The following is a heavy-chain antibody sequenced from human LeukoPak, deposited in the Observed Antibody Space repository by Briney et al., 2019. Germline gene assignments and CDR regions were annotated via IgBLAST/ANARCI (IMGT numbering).Heavy chain of an antibody. V-gene: IGHV3-74*01. CDR3: ARSLYDSSSYFPGGVYYFDY. D-gene: IGHD3-22*01. CDR1: GFTFSSHW. Sequence: GGSLRLSCAASGFTFSSHWMHWVRQAPGKGLVWVSRINSDGSTTSYADSVKGRFTISRDNAKNTLCLQMNSLRAEDTAVYYCARSLYDSSSYFPGGVYYFDYWGQGTLVTVSS. CDR2: INSDGSTT. J-gene: IGHJ4*02.